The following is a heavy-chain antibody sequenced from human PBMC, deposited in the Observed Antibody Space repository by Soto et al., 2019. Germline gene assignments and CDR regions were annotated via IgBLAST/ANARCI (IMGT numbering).Heavy chain of an antibody. D-gene: IGHD6-19*01. J-gene: IGHJ4*02. CDR2: IIPILGIA. V-gene: IGHV1-69*02. Sequence: SVKVSCKASGGTFSSYTISWVRQAPGQGLEWMGKIIPILGIANYAQKFQGRFTISADKSTSTAYMELSSLRSEDTAVYYCVLKYIAVAGTGIDYWGQGTLVTVSS. CDR3: VLKYIAVAGTGIDY. CDR1: GGTFSSYT.